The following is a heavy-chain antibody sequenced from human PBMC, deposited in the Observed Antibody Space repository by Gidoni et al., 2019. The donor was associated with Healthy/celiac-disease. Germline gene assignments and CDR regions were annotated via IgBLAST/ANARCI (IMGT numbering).Heavy chain of an antibody. CDR1: GFTFGDYA. Sequence: EVQLVESGGGLVQPGRSLRLSCTASGFTFGDYAMSWFRQAPGKGLEWVGFIRSKAYGGTTEYAASVKGRFTISRDDSKSIAYLQMNSLKTEDTAVYYCTRFAGGFGVIWFDPCGQGTLVTVSS. CDR2: IRSKAYGGTT. J-gene: IGHJ5*02. CDR3: TRFAGGFGVIWFDP. D-gene: IGHD3-10*01. V-gene: IGHV3-49*03.